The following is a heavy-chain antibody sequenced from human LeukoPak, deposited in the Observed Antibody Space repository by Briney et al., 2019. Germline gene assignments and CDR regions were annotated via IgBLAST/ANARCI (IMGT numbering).Heavy chain of an antibody. D-gene: IGHD3-10*01. CDR1: GYTFTDYV. V-gene: IGHV1-3*01. CDR2: INAANGNT. J-gene: IGHJ5*02. Sequence: ASVKVSCKASGYTFTDYVIHWVRQAPGQRLEWMGWINAANGNTKYSQKFQGRVTITRDTSASIAYVELSSLRSEDTAVYYCARGPSRGWFDPWGQGTLVTVSS. CDR3: ARGPSRGWFDP.